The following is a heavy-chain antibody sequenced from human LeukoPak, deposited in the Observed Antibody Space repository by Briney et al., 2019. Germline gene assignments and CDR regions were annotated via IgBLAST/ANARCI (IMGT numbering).Heavy chain of an antibody. D-gene: IGHD3-10*01. V-gene: IGHV3-48*04. CDR1: GFTLSSYS. CDR3: ARGGSGSYYNLPQH. Sequence: GGSLRLSCAASGFTLSSYSMNWVRQAPGKGLEWVSYISSSSSTIYYADSVKGRFTISRDNAKNSLYLQMNSLRAEDTAVYYCARGGSGSYYNLPQHWGQGTLVTVSS. J-gene: IGHJ1*01. CDR2: ISSSSSTI.